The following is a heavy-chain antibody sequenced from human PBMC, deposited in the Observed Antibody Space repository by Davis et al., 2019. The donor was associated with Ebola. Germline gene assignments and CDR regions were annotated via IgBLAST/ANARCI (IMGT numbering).Heavy chain of an antibody. CDR3: AREKVVTAVYYYYYGMDV. Sequence: AASVKVSCKASGGTFSSYAISWVRQAPGQGLEWMGRIIPILGIANYAQKFQGRVTITADESTSTAYMELSSLRSEDTAVYYCAREKVVTAVYYYYYGMDVWGQGTTVTVSS. CDR2: IIPILGIA. V-gene: IGHV1-69*04. CDR1: GGTFSSYA. J-gene: IGHJ6*02. D-gene: IGHD2-21*02.